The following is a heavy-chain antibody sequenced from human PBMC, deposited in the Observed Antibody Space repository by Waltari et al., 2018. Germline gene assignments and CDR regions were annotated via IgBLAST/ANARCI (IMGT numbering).Heavy chain of an antibody. V-gene: IGHV4-34*01. J-gene: IGHJ6*02. Sequence: QVQLQQWGAGLLKPSETLSLTCAVYGGSFSGYYWSWIRQPPGKGLEWIGEINHSGSTNYNPSLKSRVTISVDTSKNQFSLKLSSVTAADTAVYYCARTILWFGESYGMDVWGQGTTVTVSS. CDR3: ARTILWFGESYGMDV. CDR1: GGSFSGYY. CDR2: INHSGST. D-gene: IGHD3-10*01.